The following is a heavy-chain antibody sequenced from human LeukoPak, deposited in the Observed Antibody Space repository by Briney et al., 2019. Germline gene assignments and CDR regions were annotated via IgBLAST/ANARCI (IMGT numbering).Heavy chain of an antibody. CDR2: IYYSGST. D-gene: IGHD7-27*01. CDR3: ARRRLNLGTWGPSFDY. Sequence: SETLSLTCTVSGGSISSYYWSWIRQPPGKGLEWIGYIYYSGSTNYNPSLKSRVTISVDTSKNQFSLKLSSVTAADTAVYYCARRRLNLGTWGPSFDYWGQGTLVTVSS. CDR1: GGSISSYY. V-gene: IGHV4-59*08. J-gene: IGHJ4*02.